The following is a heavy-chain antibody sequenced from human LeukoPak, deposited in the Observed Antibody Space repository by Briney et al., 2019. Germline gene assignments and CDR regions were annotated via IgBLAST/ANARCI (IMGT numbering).Heavy chain of an antibody. CDR3: ARDSGSYYDY. J-gene: IGHJ4*02. V-gene: IGHV3-30*03. CDR1: GFTFSYYG. D-gene: IGHD1-26*01. CDR2: ISYDGSNK. Sequence: GGSLRHPCAASGFTFSYYGLHWVRQGPGKGLEWVAVISYDGSNKYYADSVKGRFTISRDNSKNTLYLQMSSLRAEDTAVYYCARDSGSYYDYWGQGTLVTVSS.